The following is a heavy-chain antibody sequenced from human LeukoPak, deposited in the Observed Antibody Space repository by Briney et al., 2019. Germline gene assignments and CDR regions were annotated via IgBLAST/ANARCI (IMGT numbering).Heavy chain of an antibody. Sequence: SETLSLTCTVSGGSISSYYWSWIRQPPGKGLEWIGYIYYSGSTNYNPSLKSRVTISVDTSKNQFSLKLSSVTAADTAVYYCARKRGYKYGYDHWGPGTLVTVSS. J-gene: IGHJ4*02. CDR2: IYYSGST. V-gene: IGHV4-59*01. D-gene: IGHD5-18*01. CDR1: GGSISSYY. CDR3: ARKRGYKYGYDH.